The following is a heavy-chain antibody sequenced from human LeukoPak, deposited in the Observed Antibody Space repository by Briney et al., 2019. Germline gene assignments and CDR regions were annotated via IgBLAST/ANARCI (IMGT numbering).Heavy chain of an antibody. CDR1: GYSFTSYC. V-gene: IGHV5-51*01. CDR2: IYPADSNT. J-gene: IGHJ4*02. D-gene: IGHD6-13*01. Sequence: GESLKISCKGSGYSFTSYCIGWVRQMPGTGLEWMGIIYPADSNTTSSPSFQGQVTISADKSHSTAYLQWSSLKASDTAMYYCARLRSSWYEGVFDYWGQGTLVTVSS. CDR3: ARLRSSWYEGVFDY.